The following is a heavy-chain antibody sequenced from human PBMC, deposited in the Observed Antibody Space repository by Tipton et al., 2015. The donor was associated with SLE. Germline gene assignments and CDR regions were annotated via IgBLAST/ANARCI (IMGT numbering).Heavy chain of an antibody. CDR1: GGSFSSYY. CDR2: IYYSGST. V-gene: IGHV4-59*08. J-gene: IGHJ4*02. CDR3: ARRLTRYSGYDYFDY. Sequence: LRLSCAVYGGSFSSYYWSWIRQPPGKGLEWIGYIYYSGSTNYNPSLKSRVTISVDTSKNQFSRKLSSVTAADTAVYYCARRLTRYSGYDYFDYWGQGTLVTVSS. D-gene: IGHD5-12*01.